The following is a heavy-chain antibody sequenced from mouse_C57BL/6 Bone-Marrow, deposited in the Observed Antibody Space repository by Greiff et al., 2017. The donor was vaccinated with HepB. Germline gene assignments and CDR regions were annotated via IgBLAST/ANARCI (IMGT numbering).Heavy chain of an antibody. D-gene: IGHD2-3*01. V-gene: IGHV1-66*01. CDR1: GYSFTSYY. Sequence: QVQLQQSGPELVKPGASVKISCKASGYSFTSYYIHWVKQRPGQGLEWIGWIYPGSGNTKYNEKFKGKATLTADTSSSTAYMQRSSLTSEDSAVYYCARRGGYYDFDYWGQGTTLTVSS. CDR3: ARRGGYYDFDY. CDR2: IYPGSGNT. J-gene: IGHJ2*01.